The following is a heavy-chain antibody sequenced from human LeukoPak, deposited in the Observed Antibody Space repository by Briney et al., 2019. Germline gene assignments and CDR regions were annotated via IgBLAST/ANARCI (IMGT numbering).Heavy chain of an antibody. Sequence: GGSLRLSCAASGFTFSSYGMSWVRQAPGKGLEWVSTITSSGGSTYYADSVKGRFTISRDNSKNTLYLQMNSLRAEDTAVYYCARDRYYYYGMDVWGQGTTVTVSS. CDR2: ITSSGGST. CDR3: ARDRYYYYGMDV. J-gene: IGHJ6*02. V-gene: IGHV3-23*01. CDR1: GFTFSSYG.